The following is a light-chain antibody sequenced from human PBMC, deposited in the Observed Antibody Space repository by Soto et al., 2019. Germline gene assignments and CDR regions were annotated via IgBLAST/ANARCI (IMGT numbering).Light chain of an antibody. CDR3: CAYTHRSTLV. Sequence: QSALTQPASVSGSPGQSITISCTGTSSDVGGYQYVSWYQQYTGKAPKLVIYEVSNRPSGVSIRFSGSKSGDTASLTISGLQAEDEADYYCCAYTHRSTLVFGGGTKLTVL. J-gene: IGLJ2*01. CDR2: EVS. V-gene: IGLV2-14*01. CDR1: SSDVGGYQY.